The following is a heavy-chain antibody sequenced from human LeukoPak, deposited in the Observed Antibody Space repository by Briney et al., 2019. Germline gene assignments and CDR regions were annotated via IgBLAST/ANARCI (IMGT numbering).Heavy chain of an antibody. CDR3: ARDACSSTSCYYYYYYMDV. CDR1: GGSISSSSYY. V-gene: IGHV4-39*07. Sequence: SETLSLTCTVSGGSISSSSYYWGWIRQPPGKGLEWIGSIYYSGSTYYNPSLKSRVTISVDTSKNQFSLKLSSVTAADTAVYYCARDACSSTSCYYYYYYMDVWGKGTTVTVSS. D-gene: IGHD2-2*01. CDR2: IYYSGST. J-gene: IGHJ6*03.